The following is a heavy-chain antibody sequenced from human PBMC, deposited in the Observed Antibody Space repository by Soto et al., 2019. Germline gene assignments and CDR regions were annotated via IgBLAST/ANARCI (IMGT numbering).Heavy chain of an antibody. CDR3: ARVGFGELLYFDY. CDR2: ISSSSSYI. D-gene: IGHD3-10*01. J-gene: IGHJ4*02. Sequence: EVQLVESGGGLVKPGGSLRLSCAASGFTFSSYSMNWVRQAPGKGLEWVSSISSSSSYIYYADSVKGRFTISRDNAKNSLYLQMNSLRAEDTAVYYCARVGFGELLYFDYWGQGTLVTVSS. V-gene: IGHV3-21*01. CDR1: GFTFSSYS.